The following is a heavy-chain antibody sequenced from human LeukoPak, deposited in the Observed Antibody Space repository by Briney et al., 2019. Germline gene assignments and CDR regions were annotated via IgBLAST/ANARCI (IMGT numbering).Heavy chain of an antibody. D-gene: IGHD1-26*01. CDR2: ISYSGTT. CDR3: ARDPSGSWQWFDY. V-gene: IGHV4-39*07. Sequence: SETLSLTCTVSGGSISSTSYYWGWIRQPPGMGLEWIASISYSGTTYYNPSLKSRVTIFVDTSKNQFSLKVSSVTAADTAVYYCARDPSGSWQWFDYWGQGTLVTASS. CDR1: GGSISSTSYY. J-gene: IGHJ4*02.